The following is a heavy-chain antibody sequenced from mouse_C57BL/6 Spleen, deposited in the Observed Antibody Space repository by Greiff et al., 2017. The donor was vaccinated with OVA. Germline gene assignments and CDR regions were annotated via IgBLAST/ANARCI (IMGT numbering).Heavy chain of an antibody. Sequence: QVQLQQSGAELVRPGASVKLSCKASGYTFTDYYINWVKQRPGQGLEWIARIYPGSGNTYYNEKFKGKATLTAEKSSRTAYMQLSSLTSEDSAVYFCARRGLHSSGPSDAMDYWGQGTSVTVSS. CDR2: IYPGSGNT. CDR1: GYTFTDYY. D-gene: IGHD3-2*02. CDR3: ARRGLHSSGPSDAMDY. V-gene: IGHV1-76*01. J-gene: IGHJ4*01.